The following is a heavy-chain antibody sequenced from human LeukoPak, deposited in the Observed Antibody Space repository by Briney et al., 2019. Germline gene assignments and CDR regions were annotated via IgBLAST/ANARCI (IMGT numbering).Heavy chain of an antibody. CDR3: AKQLGYCSDGSCYFPY. V-gene: IGHV3-23*01. Sequence: PGGSLRLSCAASGFSLSDAWMNWVRQAPGKGLEWVSAISNNGGYTYYADSVQGRFTISRDNSKSTLCLQMNSLRAEDTAVYYCAKQLGYCSDGSCYFPYWGQGTLVTVSS. D-gene: IGHD2-15*01. J-gene: IGHJ4*02. CDR1: GFSLSDAW. CDR2: ISNNGGYT.